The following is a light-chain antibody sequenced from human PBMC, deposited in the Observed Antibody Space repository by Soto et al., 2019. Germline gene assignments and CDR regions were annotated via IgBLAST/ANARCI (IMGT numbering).Light chain of an antibody. CDR1: QDIRSD. Sequence: DIQMTQSPSSLSASVGDRVTITCRASQDIRSDLAWYQQKPGKAPRRLVFAASSLQTGVPSRFSGDGYATDFTLTISSLQPEDFATYYCLQHNISPWTFGQGTKVEIK. CDR2: AAS. J-gene: IGKJ1*01. V-gene: IGKV1-17*01. CDR3: LQHNISPWT.